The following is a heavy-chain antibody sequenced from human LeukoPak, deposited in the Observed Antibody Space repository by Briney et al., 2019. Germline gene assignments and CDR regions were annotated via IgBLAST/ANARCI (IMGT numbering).Heavy chain of an antibody. CDR2: IIPIFGTA. CDR3: ARGGQYSGYAGDIDY. J-gene: IGHJ4*02. V-gene: IGHV1-69*13. CDR1: GGTFSSCA. Sequence: EASVKVSCKASGGTFSSCAISWVRQAPGQGLEWMGGIIPIFGTANYAQKFQGRVTITADESTSTAYMELSSLRSEDTAVYYCARGGQYSGYAGDIDYWGQGTLVTVSS. D-gene: IGHD5-12*01.